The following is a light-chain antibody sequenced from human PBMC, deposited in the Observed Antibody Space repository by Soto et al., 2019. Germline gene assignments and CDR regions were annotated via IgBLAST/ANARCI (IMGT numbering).Light chain of an antibody. V-gene: IGKV3-20*01. CDR3: QQYGSSPRT. J-gene: IGKJ1*01. CDR1: QSVSNNY. Sequence: EIVLTQSPGTLSLSPGERATLSCRASQSVSNNYLARYQQKPGQAPRLLIYGASSRATGIPDRFSGSGSGTDFTLTINRLEPEDFAVYYCQQYGSSPRTFGQGTKVEIK. CDR2: GAS.